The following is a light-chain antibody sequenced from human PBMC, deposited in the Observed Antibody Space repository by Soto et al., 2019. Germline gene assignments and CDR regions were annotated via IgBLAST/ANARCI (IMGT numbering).Light chain of an antibody. Sequence: QSALTQPASVSGSPGQSITISCTGTSSDVGGYNYVSWYQQHPGKAPKLMIYDVSNRPSGVSNRFSGSKSGNTASLTISGLQAEAEADYSCSSYTRSSTRYVFGTGTKVTVL. CDR2: DVS. J-gene: IGLJ1*01. V-gene: IGLV2-14*01. CDR3: SSYTRSSTRYV. CDR1: SSDVGGYNY.